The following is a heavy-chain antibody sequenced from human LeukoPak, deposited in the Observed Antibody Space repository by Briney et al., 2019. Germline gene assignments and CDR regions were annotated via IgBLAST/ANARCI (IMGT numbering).Heavy chain of an antibody. J-gene: IGHJ3*02. V-gene: IGHV4-39*07. CDR3: ATYYGSGSQHHDAFDI. CDR1: GGSINSSSYY. D-gene: IGHD3-10*01. CDR2: IYYSGST. Sequence: SETLSLTCTVSGGSINSSSYYWGWIRQPPGKGLEWIGSIYYSGSTYYNPSLKSRVTISVDTSKNQFSLKLSSVTAADTAVYYCATYYGSGSQHHDAFDIWGQGTMVTVSS.